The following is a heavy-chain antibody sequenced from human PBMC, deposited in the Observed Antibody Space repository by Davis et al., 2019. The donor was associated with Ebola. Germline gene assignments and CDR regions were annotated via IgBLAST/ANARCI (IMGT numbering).Heavy chain of an antibody. CDR2: INIGKGNT. CDR3: AREGAGDGYNDAFDI. Sequence: ASVKVSCKASGYTFTSYGISWVRQAPGQRLEWMGWINIGKGNTRYSQNFQGRVTFSRDTSATTAHMELSSLRSEDTAVYYCAREGAGDGYNDAFDIWGQGTVVTVSS. V-gene: IGHV1-3*04. CDR1: GYTFTSYG. J-gene: IGHJ3*02. D-gene: IGHD2-21*01.